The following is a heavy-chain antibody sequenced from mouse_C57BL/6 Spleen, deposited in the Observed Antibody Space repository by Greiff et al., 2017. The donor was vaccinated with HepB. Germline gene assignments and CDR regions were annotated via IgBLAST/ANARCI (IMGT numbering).Heavy chain of an antibody. D-gene: IGHD2-5*01. V-gene: IGHV5-15*01. J-gene: IGHJ1*03. CDR2: ISNLAYSI. CDR1: GFTFSDYG. Sequence: EVKLMESGGGLVQPGGALKLSCAASGFTFSDYGMAGGRQAPRKGPEWVAFISNLAYSIYYADTVTGRFTISRENAKDTLYLEMSSLRSEDTAMYYCARGYSNYVRWYFDVWGTGTTVTVSS. CDR3: ARGYSNYVRWYFDV.